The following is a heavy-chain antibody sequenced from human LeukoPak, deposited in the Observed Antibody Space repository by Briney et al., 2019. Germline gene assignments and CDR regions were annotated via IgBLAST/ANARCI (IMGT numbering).Heavy chain of an antibody. CDR1: GFTVSSNY. CDR2: IYSGGST. J-gene: IGHJ4*02. V-gene: IGHV3-53*01. D-gene: IGHD1-26*01. CDR3: ARDRRGSLDY. Sequence: TGGSLRLSRAASGFTVSSNYMSWVRQAPGKGLEWVSVIYSGGSTYYADSVKGRFTISRDNSKNTLYLQMNSLRAEDTAVYYCARDRRGSLDYWGQGTLVTVSS.